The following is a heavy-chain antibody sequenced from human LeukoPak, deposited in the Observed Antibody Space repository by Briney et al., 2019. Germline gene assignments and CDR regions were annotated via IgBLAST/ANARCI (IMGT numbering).Heavy chain of an antibody. CDR3: ARVGADDAFDI. CDR1: GGSLSSSNW. J-gene: IGHJ3*02. D-gene: IGHD1-26*01. V-gene: IGHV4-4*02. CDR2: IYHSGST. Sequence: SETLSLTCAVSGGSLSSSNWWSWVCQPPGKGLEWIGEIYHSGSTNYNPSLKSRVTISVDKSKNQFSLKLSSVTAADTAVYYCARVGADDAFDIWGQGTMVTVSS.